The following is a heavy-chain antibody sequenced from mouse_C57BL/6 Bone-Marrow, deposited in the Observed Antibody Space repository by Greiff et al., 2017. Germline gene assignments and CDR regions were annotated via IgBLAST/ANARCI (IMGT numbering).Heavy chain of an antibody. Sequence: VKLQESGAELARPGASVKLSCKASGYTFTSYGISWVKQRTGQGLEWIGEIYPRSGNTYYNEKFKGKATLTADKSSSTAYMELRSLTSEDSAVYFCARGGEFPYFDYWGQGTTLTVSS. V-gene: IGHV1-81*01. J-gene: IGHJ2*01. CDR2: IYPRSGNT. CDR1: GYTFTSYG. CDR3: ARGGEFPYFDY.